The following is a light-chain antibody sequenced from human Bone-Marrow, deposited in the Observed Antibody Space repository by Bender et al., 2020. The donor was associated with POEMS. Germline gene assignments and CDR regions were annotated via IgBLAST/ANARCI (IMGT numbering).Light chain of an antibody. CDR3: SSYISSTTPYWV. Sequence: QSALTQPPSASGHPGQSIAISCTGTSSDVGGYKYVSWYQQYPGKAPKVIIYDVSDRPSGVSDRFSGSKSGNTASLTISRLQAEDEADYYCSSYISSTTPYWVFGGGTKVTVL. J-gene: IGLJ3*02. CDR1: SSDVGGYKY. CDR2: DVS. V-gene: IGLV2-14*03.